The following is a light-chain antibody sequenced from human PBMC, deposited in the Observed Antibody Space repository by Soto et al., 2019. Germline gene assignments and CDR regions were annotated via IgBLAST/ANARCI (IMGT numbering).Light chain of an antibody. CDR2: AAS. CDR3: QHYGRSPT. Sequence: DIVLAQSPSTLSLSPGERATLSFMASQSVTSTYLSWYQQKPGQAPRLLFYAASSRAMGVPDRFTGSGSGTDFTLTINRLEPEDFAVYYCQHYGRSPTFGPGTKVDIK. CDR1: QSVTSTY. V-gene: IGKV3-20*01. J-gene: IGKJ1*01.